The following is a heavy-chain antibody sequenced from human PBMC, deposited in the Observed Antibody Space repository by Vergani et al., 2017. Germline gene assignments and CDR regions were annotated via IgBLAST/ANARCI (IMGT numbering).Heavy chain of an antibody. CDR3: ASPRVEMATTTEDAFDI. V-gene: IGHV1-69*09. CDR1: GYTFTGYY. Sequence: QVQLVQSGAEVKKPGASVKVSCKASGYTFTGYYMHWVRQAPGQGLEWMGRIIPILGIANYAQKFQGRVTITADKSTSTAYMELSSLRSEDTAVYYCASPRVEMATTTEDAFDIWGQGTMVTVSS. J-gene: IGHJ3*02. CDR2: IIPILGIA. D-gene: IGHD5-24*01.